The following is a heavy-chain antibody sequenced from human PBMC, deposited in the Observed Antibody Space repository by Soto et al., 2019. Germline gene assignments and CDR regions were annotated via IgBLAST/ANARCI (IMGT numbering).Heavy chain of an antibody. D-gene: IGHD2-2*01. J-gene: IGHJ3*02. Sequence: PEVSLRLSCAAARFTFSSHAMSCVRQAEGKMLEWVSAISGSGGSTYYADSVKGRFTISRDNSKNTLYLQMNSLRAEDTAVYYCAKYLRKAGVYQLLIRGDAFDIWGQGTMVTVSS. CDR2: ISGSGGST. CDR1: RFTFSSHA. V-gene: IGHV3-23*01. CDR3: AKYLRKAGVYQLLIRGDAFDI.